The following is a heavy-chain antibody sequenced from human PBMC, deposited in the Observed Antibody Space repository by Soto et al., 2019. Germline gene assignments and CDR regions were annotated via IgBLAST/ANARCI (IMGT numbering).Heavy chain of an antibody. CDR3: ARARATIAAAAIFDC. J-gene: IGHJ4*02. D-gene: IGHD6-13*01. CDR1: GGSISTSNW. Sequence: QVQLQESGPGLVKPSGTLSLTCAVSGGSISTSNWWSWVRQPPGKGLEWIGEVYRTGSTNYNPSHESRLTISVDKAKTQFSLKLTSVTAADTAVYYCARARATIAAAAIFDCWGQGTLVTVSS. CDR2: VYRTGST. V-gene: IGHV4-4*02.